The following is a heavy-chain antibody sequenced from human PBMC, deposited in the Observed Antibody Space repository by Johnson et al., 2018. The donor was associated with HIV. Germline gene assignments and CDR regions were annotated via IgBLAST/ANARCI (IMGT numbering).Heavy chain of an antibody. J-gene: IGHJ3*02. V-gene: IGHV3-20*04. Sequence: MLLVESGGGVVRPGGSLILSCAASGFTFDDYGMSWVRQAPGKGLEWVSGISWNSGSIGYADSVKGRFTISRDNAKNSLYLQMNSRRAEDTALYYCARDRYSSSSGAFDIWGQGTMVTVSS. CDR3: ARDRYSSSSGAFDI. D-gene: IGHD6-6*01. CDR1: GFTFDDYG. CDR2: ISWNSGSI.